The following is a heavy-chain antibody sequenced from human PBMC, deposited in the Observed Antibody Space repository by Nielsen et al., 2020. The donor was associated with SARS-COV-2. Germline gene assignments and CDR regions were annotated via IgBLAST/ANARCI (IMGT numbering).Heavy chain of an antibody. V-gene: IGHV3-15*01. CDR1: GFTVSSNY. Sequence: GESLKISCAASGFTVSSNYMSWVRQAPGKGLEWVGRIKSKTDGGTTDYAAPVKGRFTISRDDSKNTLYLQMNSLKTEDTAVYYCTTHWGYIDYWGQGTLVTVSS. J-gene: IGHJ4*02. CDR3: TTHWGYIDY. CDR2: IKSKTDGGTT. D-gene: IGHD7-27*01.